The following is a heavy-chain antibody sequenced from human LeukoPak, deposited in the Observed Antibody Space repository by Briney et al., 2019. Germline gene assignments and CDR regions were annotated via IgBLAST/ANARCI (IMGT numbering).Heavy chain of an antibody. J-gene: IGHJ4*02. CDR1: GYTFTSYD. CDR3: ARVKPAANYDY. V-gene: IGHV1-8*03. D-gene: IGHD2-2*01. Sequence: ASVKVSCKASGYTFTSYDINWVRQATGQGLEWMGWMNPNSGNTGYAQKFQGRVTITRNTSISTAYMELSSLRSEDTAVYYCARVKPAANYDYWGQGTLVTVSS. CDR2: MNPNSGNT.